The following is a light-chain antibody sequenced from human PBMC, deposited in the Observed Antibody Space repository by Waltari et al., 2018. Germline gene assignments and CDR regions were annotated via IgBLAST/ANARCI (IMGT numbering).Light chain of an antibody. CDR3: QQYSSSPYT. V-gene: IGKV3-20*01. CDR2: VAS. Sequence: IVLTQSPGTLSLSPGERATLSCRASQSVSNRYLAWYQQKPGQAPRLLIYVASTRATGIPDKSVGSGAGTDFTLTISRLEPEDFAVYYCQQYSSSPYTFGQGTKLEIK. J-gene: IGKJ2*01. CDR1: QSVSNRY.